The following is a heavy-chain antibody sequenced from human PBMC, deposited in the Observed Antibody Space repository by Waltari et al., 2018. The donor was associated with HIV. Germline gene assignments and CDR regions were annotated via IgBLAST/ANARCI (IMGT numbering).Heavy chain of an antibody. J-gene: IGHJ4*02. CDR1: GGSISSISYY. D-gene: IGHD2-15*01. Sequence: QLQLQESGPGLVKPSATLSLTCTVSGGSISSISYYCGCLRQPPGKGLEWIGSIYYSGSTYYNPSLKSRVTISVDTSKNQFSLKLSSVTAADTAVYYCARAVQGYCSGGSCENYFDYWGQGTLVTVSS. V-gene: IGHV4-39*01. CDR3: ARAVQGYCSGGSCENYFDY. CDR2: IYYSGST.